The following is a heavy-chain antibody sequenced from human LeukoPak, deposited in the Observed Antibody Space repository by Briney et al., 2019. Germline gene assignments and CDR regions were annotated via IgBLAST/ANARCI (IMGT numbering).Heavy chain of an antibody. CDR1: GFTFSSYG. CDR2: ISGSGGST. D-gene: IGHD3-22*01. V-gene: IGHV3-23*01. Sequence: GGSLRLSCAASGFTFSSYGMSWVRQAPGKGLEWVSAISGSGGSTYYADSVRGRFTISRDNSKNTLYLQMNSLRAEDTAVYYCAKDFRGDYDSSGYYLGAFDIWGQGTMVTVSS. J-gene: IGHJ3*02. CDR3: AKDFRGDYDSSGYYLGAFDI.